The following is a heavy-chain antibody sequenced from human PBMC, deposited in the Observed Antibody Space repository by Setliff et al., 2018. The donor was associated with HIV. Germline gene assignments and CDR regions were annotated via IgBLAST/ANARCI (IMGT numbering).Heavy chain of an antibody. CDR2: IYDSGST. Sequence: PSETLSLTCTVSGGSISSHYWSWIRQPPGKGLEWIGYIYDSGSTNYNPSLKSRVTISVDTSKNQFSLKLSSVTAADTAVYYCARGVVTLRYYYYYYMDVWGKGTTVTVS. CDR3: ARGVVTLRYYYYYYMDV. J-gene: IGHJ6*03. D-gene: IGHD2-21*02. CDR1: GGSISSHY. V-gene: IGHV4-59*11.